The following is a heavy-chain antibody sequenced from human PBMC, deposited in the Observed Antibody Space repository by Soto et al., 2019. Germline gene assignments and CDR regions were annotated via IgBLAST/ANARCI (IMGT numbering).Heavy chain of an antibody. CDR1: GFTFSSYA. V-gene: IGHV3-30-3*01. Sequence: GGSLRLSCAASGFTFSSYAMHWVRQAPVKGLEWVAVISYDGSNKYYADSVKGRFTISRDNSKKTLYLQMNSLRSEDTDVYYCARTPPNSRSWYHYYYYYYGRDVWCQGKTDTVSS. D-gene: IGHD6-13*01. J-gene: IGHJ6*02. CDR3: ARTPPNSRSWYHYYYYYYGRDV. CDR2: ISYDGSNK.